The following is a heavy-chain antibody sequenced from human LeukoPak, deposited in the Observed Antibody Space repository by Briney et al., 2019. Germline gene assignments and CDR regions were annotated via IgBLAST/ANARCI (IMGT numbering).Heavy chain of an antibody. CDR2: IWYDGSNK. CDR1: GFTFSSYG. Sequence: SGGSLRLSCAASGFTFSSYGMHWVRQAPGKGLEWMAVIWYDGSNKYYVDSVKGRFTISRDNSQNTLYLQMNSLRADDTAVYYCARGLSYAVAYGDYWGQGTLVTVSS. V-gene: IGHV3-33*01. D-gene: IGHD6-19*01. J-gene: IGHJ4*02. CDR3: ARGLSYAVAYGDY.